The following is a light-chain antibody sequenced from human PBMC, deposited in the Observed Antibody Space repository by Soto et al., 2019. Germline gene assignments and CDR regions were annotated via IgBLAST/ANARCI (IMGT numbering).Light chain of an antibody. V-gene: IGLV2-14*01. CDR1: SSDIGGYNY. CDR3: TSYSSSSPVV. J-gene: IGLJ2*01. Sequence: QSALTQPASVSGSPGQSITISCTGSSSDIGGYNYVSWYQQDPDKAPKLIIYDVSNRPSGVSNRFSGSKSGNTASLTISGLQAEDEADYYCTSYSSSSPVVFGGGTKLTVL. CDR2: DVS.